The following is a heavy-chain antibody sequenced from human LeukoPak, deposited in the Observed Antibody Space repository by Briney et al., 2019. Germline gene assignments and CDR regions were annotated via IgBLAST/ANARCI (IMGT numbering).Heavy chain of an antibody. CDR1: GGSISSYY. CDR3: ARDFGFYWYFDL. V-gene: IGHV4-59*12. Sequence: SETLSLTCTVSGGSISSYYWSWIRQPPGKGLEWIGYIYYSGSTNYNPSLKSRVTMSVDTSKNQFSLKLSSVTAADTAVYYCARDFGFYWYFDLWGRGTLVTVSS. J-gene: IGHJ2*01. CDR2: IYYSGST. D-gene: IGHD3-10*01.